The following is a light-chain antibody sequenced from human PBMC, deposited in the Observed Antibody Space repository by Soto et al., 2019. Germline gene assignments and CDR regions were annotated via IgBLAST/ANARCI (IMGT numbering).Light chain of an antibody. V-gene: IGKV3-20*01. CDR3: QQYGSSPRT. J-gene: IGKJ1*01. Sequence: EIVLTQSPGTLSLSPGERATLSCRASQSVSNNYLAWYQQKPGQAPRLLIYGASSRATGIPDRFSGSGSGTDFTLTINRLEPEDFAVYYCQQYGSSPRTFGQGTTVEIK. CDR2: GAS. CDR1: QSVSNNY.